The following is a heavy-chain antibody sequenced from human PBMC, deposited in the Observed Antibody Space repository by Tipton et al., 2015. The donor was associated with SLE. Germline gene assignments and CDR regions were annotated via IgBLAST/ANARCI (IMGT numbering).Heavy chain of an antibody. CDR1: GYSFSGYW. J-gene: IGHJ5*02. CDR2: IYPDDSDT. V-gene: IGHV5-51*03. CDR3: ARYMGDTLVKSWFDP. Sequence: QLVQSGAEVKKSGESLKISCEGSGYSFSGYWIGWVRQMTGKGLEWMGIIYPDDSDTRDSPAFQGQVTISADKSIRTAYLQWGSLKASDTGMDYCARYMGDTLVKSWFDPWGQGTLVTFSS. D-gene: IGHD3-22*01.